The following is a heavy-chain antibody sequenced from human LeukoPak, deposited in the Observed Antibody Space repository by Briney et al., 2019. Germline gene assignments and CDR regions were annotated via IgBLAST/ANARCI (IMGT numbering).Heavy chain of an antibody. J-gene: IGHJ4*02. V-gene: IGHV3-74*01. CDR2: ISTDGSST. Sequence: PGGSLRLSCAASGFTFSNYWMHWVRQAPGEGLVWVSRISTDGSSTAYADSVKGRFTISRDNAKDTLYLQMNSLRAEDTAVYYCARGQYYYDSSGYRDYWGQGTLVTVSS. D-gene: IGHD3-22*01. CDR3: ARGQYYYDSSGYRDY. CDR1: GFTFSNYW.